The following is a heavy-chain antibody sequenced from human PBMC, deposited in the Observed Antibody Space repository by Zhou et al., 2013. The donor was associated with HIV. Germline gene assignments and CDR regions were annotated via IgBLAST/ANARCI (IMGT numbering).Heavy chain of an antibody. D-gene: IGHD3-22*01. Sequence: QVQLVQSGAEVKKPGSSVKVSCKASGGTFSSYAISWVRQAPGQGLEWMGRIIPILGIANYAQKFQGRVTITADKSTSTAYMELSSLRSEDTAVYYCARDHHPYYDSSGYSLMNGAFDIWGQGDNGHRLF. CDR2: IIPILGIA. CDR3: ARDHHPYYDSSGYSLMNGAFDI. V-gene: IGHV1-69*04. J-gene: IGHJ3*02. CDR1: GGTFSSYA.